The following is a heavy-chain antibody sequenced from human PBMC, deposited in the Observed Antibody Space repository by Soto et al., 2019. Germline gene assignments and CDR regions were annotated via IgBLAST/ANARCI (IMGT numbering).Heavy chain of an antibody. V-gene: IGHV1-3*01. Sequence: QVQLVQSGAEVKKPGASVKVSCKASGYTFTTYVMHWVRQAPGQRLEWMGWLNAGNDNTEYSQKLQGRVTITRDTSASTVYMELSSLSSEDTAVYYCAGVGQNYYGMDVWGQGTTVTVSS. CDR1: GYTFTTYV. D-gene: IGHD3-3*01. CDR2: LNAGNDNT. CDR3: AGVGQNYYGMDV. J-gene: IGHJ6*02.